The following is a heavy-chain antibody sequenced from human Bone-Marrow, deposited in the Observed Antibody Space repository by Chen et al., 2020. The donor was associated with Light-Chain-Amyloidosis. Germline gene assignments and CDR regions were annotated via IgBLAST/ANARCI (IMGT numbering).Heavy chain of an antibody. D-gene: IGHD5-12*01. Sequence: EVQLEQSGPEVKKPGESLKISCKGSGYTFPNYWFGWVRQMPGKGLEWMGVIYPDDSDARFCPSFEGQVTISADKSITTAYLQWRSLEASDTAMYYCARRRDGYNFDYWGQGTLVTVSS. J-gene: IGHJ4*02. CDR3: ARRRDGYNFDY. CDR1: GYTFPNYW. V-gene: IGHV5-51*01. CDR2: IYPDDSDA.